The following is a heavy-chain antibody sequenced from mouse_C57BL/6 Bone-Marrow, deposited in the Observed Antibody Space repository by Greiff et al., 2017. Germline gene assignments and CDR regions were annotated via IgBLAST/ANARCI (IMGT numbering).Heavy chain of an antibody. CDR2: FYPGSGSI. D-gene: IGHD2-5*01. CDR1: GYTFTEYT. J-gene: IGHJ3*01. Sequence: VMLVESGAELVKPGASVKLSCKASGYTFTEYTIHWVKQRSGQGLEWIGWFYPGSGSIKYNEKFKDKATLTADKSSSTVYMELSRLTSEDSAVYFCARHEEGDSNYEILFAYWGQGTLVTVSA. CDR3: ARHEEGDSNYEILFAY. V-gene: IGHV1-62-2*01.